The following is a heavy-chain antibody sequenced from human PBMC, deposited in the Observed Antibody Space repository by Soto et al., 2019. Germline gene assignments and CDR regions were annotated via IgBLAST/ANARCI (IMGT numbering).Heavy chain of an antibody. CDR1: GGSISSSSYY. CDR3: ARLPDIVVVPAASYFDY. CDR2: IYYSGST. D-gene: IGHD2-2*01. J-gene: IGHJ4*02. Sequence: PSETLSLTCTVSGGSISSSSYYWGWIRQPPGKGLEWIGSIYYSGSTYYNPSLKSRVTISVDTSKNQFSLKLSSVTAADTAVYYCARLPDIVVVPAASYFDYWGQGTLVTVSS. V-gene: IGHV4-39*01.